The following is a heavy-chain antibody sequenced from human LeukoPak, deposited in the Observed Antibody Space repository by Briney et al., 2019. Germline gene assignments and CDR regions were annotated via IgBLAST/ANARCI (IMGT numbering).Heavy chain of an antibody. D-gene: IGHD6-13*01. Sequence: GASVKVSCKASGYTFTSYDINWVRQATGQGLEWMGWMNPNSGNTGYAQKFQGRGTMTRNTSISTAYMELSSLRSEDTAVYYCARGRVGIAAAGTRRRYYYYMDVWGKGTTVTVSS. CDR2: MNPNSGNT. V-gene: IGHV1-8*01. J-gene: IGHJ6*03. CDR1: GYTFTSYD. CDR3: ARGRVGIAAAGTRRRYYYYMDV.